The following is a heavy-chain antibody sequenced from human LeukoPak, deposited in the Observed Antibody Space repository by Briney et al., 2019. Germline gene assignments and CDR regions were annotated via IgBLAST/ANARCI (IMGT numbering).Heavy chain of an antibody. D-gene: IGHD3-22*01. J-gene: IGHJ6*02. V-gene: IGHV4-30-4*01. Sequence: SQTLSLTCTVSGGSISSGDYYWSWIHQPPGKGLEWIGYIYYSGSTYYNPSLKSRVTISVDTSKNQFSLKLSSVTAADTAVYYCARDQLDSSGYYSPYYYGMDVWGQGTTVTVSS. CDR1: GGSISSGDYY. CDR2: IYYSGST. CDR3: ARDQLDSSGYYSPYYYGMDV.